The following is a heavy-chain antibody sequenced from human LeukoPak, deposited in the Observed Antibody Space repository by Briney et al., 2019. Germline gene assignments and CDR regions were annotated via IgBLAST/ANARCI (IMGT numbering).Heavy chain of an antibody. CDR1: GFTFSTYA. J-gene: IGHJ4*02. V-gene: IGHV3-30*04. D-gene: IGHD2/OR15-2a*01. CDR2: ISYHGSDK. Sequence: PGTSLSLYCVASGFTFSTYAMHWVRQAPGKGQVWVAVISYHGSDKYYVDSVKGQFTISRDNSKNTLYLQMNNLRTEDTAVFYCAGAINSAWHNIDYWGQGTLVTVSS. CDR3: AGAINSAWHNIDY.